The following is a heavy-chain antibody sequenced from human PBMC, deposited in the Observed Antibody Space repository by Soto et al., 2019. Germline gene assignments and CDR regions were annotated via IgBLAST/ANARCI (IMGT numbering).Heavy chain of an antibody. CDR3: ARRAARKVPAAVWFAP. D-gene: IGHD2-2*01. Sequence: QVQLVQSGAEVKKPGSSVKVACKASGGTFSSYALSWVRQDPGQGREWLGGIIPIFGTAYYALKFQGRVTFTAEESTSTAYKELRSLRSVDTCVYYCARRAARKVPAAVWFAPWGQGPLVTVSS. J-gene: IGHJ5*02. CDR1: GGTFSSYA. CDR2: IIPIFGTA. V-gene: IGHV1-69*01.